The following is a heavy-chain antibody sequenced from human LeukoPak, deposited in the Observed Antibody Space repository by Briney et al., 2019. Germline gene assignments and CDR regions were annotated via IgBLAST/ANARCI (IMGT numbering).Heavy chain of an antibody. J-gene: IGHJ3*02. V-gene: IGHV3-30*09. CDR2: ISYDGNTK. CDR1: GFTFSDYA. CDR3: AREAIGTTKSDDAFDI. Sequence: GSLRLSCAASGFTFSDYALGWVRQAPGKGLEWVAVISYDGNTKYYADSVKGRFAITRDNSKNTLFLQMNSLRGEDTAVYYCAREAIGTTKSDDAFDIWGQGTMVTVSS. D-gene: IGHD1-1*01.